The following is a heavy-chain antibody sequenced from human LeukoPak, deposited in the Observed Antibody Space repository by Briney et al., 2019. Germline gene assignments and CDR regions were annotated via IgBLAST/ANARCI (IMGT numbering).Heavy chain of an antibody. Sequence: SVKVSCKASGGTFSSYAISWVRQAPGQGLEWMGGIIPIFGTANYAQKFQGRVTITADESTSTAYMELSSLRSEDTAVCYCARAYDYVWGSYRRREVYYFDYWGQGTLVTVSS. D-gene: IGHD3-16*02. CDR1: GGTFSSYA. V-gene: IGHV1-69*13. CDR3: ARAYDYVWGSYRRREVYYFDY. CDR2: IIPIFGTA. J-gene: IGHJ4*02.